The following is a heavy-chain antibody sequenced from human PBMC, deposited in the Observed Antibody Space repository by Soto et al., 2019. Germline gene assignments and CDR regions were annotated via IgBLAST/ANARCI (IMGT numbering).Heavy chain of an antibody. CDR1: GFTFSDHY. D-gene: IGHD1-1*01. Sequence: GGSLRLSCAASGFTFSDHYMSWIRQAPGKGLEWIGYSSNSGSFTRYANSVKGRFSISRDNAKNSLYLQINSLRGDDTAIYYCVRSRDNYNLLDNWGQGTPVTVSS. J-gene: IGHJ4*02. CDR3: VRSRDNYNLLDN. V-gene: IGHV3-11*06. CDR2: SSNSGSFT.